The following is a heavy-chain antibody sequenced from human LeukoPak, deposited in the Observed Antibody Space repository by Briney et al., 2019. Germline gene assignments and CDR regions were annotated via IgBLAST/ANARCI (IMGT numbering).Heavy chain of an antibody. J-gene: IGHJ4*02. CDR2: IYSGGTT. Sequence: GSLRLSCAASGFTVSSTYMTWVRQAPGKGLEWVSLIYSGGTTYHADSVKGRFTISRGNSKNTLYLQMNSLRVEDTAVYYCARAPPGYCSGGSCYPFDYWGQGTLVTVSS. CDR1: GFTVSSTY. D-gene: IGHD2-15*01. CDR3: ARAPPGYCSGGSCYPFDY. V-gene: IGHV3-66*02.